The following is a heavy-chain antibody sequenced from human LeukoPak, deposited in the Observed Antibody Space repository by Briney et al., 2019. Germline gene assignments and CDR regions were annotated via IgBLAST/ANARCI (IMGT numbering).Heavy chain of an antibody. V-gene: IGHV3-30-3*01. D-gene: IGHD2-21*01. CDR2: ISYDGSNK. J-gene: IGHJ4*02. CDR1: GFTFSSYA. CDR3: AKGDSSGAFDY. Sequence: GRSLRLSCAASGFTFSSYAMHWVRQAPGKGLEWVAVISYDGSNKYYADSVKGRFTISRDNSKNTLYLQMNSLRTEDTAVYYCAKGDSSGAFDYWGQGTPVTVSS.